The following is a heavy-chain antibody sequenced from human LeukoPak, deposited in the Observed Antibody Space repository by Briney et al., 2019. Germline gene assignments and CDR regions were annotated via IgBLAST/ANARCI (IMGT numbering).Heavy chain of an antibody. J-gene: IGHJ4*02. CDR1: GFTFSSYW. Sequence: GGSLRLSCAASGFTFSSYWMSWVRQAPGKGLEWVTNIKQDGSEKYYVDSVKGRFTISRDNAKNSLYLQMNSLRAEDTAVYYCARDSRIAVPGTIWYYFDYWGQGTLVTVSS. D-gene: IGHD6-19*01. CDR2: IKQDGSEK. V-gene: IGHV3-7*01. CDR3: ARDSRIAVPGTIWYYFDY.